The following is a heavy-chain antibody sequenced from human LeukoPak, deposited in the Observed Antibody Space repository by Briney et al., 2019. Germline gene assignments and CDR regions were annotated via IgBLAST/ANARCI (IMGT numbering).Heavy chain of an antibody. CDR1: GGSISSSSYY. V-gene: IGHV4-39*01. D-gene: IGHD4-17*01. Sequence: PSETLSLTCTVSGGSISSSSYYWGWIRQPPGKGLEWIGSIYYSGSTYYNPSLKSRVTISVDTSKSQFSLKLSSVTAADTAVYYCARQAGTVTRTLNWFDPWGQGTLVTVSS. CDR2: IYYSGST. CDR3: ARQAGTVTRTLNWFDP. J-gene: IGHJ5*02.